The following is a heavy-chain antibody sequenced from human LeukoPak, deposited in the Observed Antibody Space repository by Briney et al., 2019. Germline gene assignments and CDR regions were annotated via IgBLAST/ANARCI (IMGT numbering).Heavy chain of an antibody. J-gene: IGHJ4*02. D-gene: IGHD3-10*01. Sequence: ASVKVSCKASDYTFTNYGINWGRQAPGQGLEWMGWISVYNGDTNYAQKLQGRLTMTTDTSTSTTYMELKSLRSDDTAVHYCGREFYYGSASPRGYWGEGTLVTASS. CDR1: DYTFTNYG. V-gene: IGHV1-18*01. CDR3: GREFYYGSASPRGY. CDR2: ISVYNGDT.